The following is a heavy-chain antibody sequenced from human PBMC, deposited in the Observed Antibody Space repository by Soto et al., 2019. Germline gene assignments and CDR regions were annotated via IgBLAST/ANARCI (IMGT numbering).Heavy chain of an antibody. J-gene: IGHJ4*02. Sequence: EVLLVESGGGLVPPGGSLRLSCAASGFTFRGYSMNWVRQAPGKGLEWISYISGSSSTEYYADSVKGRFTISRDNARNSLYLQTNSLRDEDTAVSYCARVDTAMIDYWGQGTLVTVSS. D-gene: IGHD5-18*01. V-gene: IGHV3-48*02. CDR2: ISGSSSTE. CDR3: ARVDTAMIDY. CDR1: GFTFRGYS.